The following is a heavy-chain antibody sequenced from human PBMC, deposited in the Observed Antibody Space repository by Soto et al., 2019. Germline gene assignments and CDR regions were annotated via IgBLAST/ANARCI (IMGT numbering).Heavy chain of an antibody. V-gene: IGHV5-51*01. CDR3: ARHRLAVDTAMKYYYYYYGMDV. CDR1: GYSFTGYW. CDR2: IYPGDSDT. D-gene: IGHD5-18*01. Sequence: PGESLKISCKGSGYSFTGYWIGWVRQMPGKGLEWMGIIYPGDSDTRYSPSFQGQVTISADKSISTAYLQWSSLKASDTAMYYCARHRLAVDTAMKYYYYYYGMDVWGQGTTVTVSS. J-gene: IGHJ6*02.